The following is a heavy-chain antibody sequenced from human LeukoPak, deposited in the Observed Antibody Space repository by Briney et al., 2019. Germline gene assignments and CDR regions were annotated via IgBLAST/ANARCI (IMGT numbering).Heavy chain of an antibody. CDR3: ARVHRIVGTSRGGFDP. Sequence: SQTLSLTCTVSGGSISSGGYYWSWIRQHPGKGLEWIGYIYYSGSTYYNPSLKSRVTISVDTSKNQFSLKLSSVTAADTAVYYCARVHRIVGTSRGGFDPRGQGTLVTVSS. CDR1: GGSISSGGYY. V-gene: IGHV4-31*03. CDR2: IYYSGST. J-gene: IGHJ5*02. D-gene: IGHD1-26*01.